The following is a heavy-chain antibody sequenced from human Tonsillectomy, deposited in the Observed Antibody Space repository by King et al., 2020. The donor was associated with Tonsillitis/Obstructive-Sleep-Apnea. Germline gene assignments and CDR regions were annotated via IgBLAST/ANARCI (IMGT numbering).Heavy chain of an antibody. D-gene: IGHD2-2*01. Sequence: QLVQSGGGLVKPGGSLRLSCAASGFTFRIYSMNWVRQAPGKGLEWVSSISISSMYLYSADSVKGRFTISRDNAKNSLYLQMNSLRAEDTAVYYCARSIVVVPAFDYWGQGTLVTVSS. CDR3: ARSIVVVPAFDY. CDR1: GFTFRIYS. V-gene: IGHV3-21*01. J-gene: IGHJ4*02. CDR2: ISISSMYL.